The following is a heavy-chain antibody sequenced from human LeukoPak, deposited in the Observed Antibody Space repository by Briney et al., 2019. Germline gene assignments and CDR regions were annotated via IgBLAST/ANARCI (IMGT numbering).Heavy chain of an antibody. CDR1: GFTFSSYW. J-gene: IGHJ4*02. V-gene: IGHV3-74*01. CDR2: INTDGSGT. D-gene: IGHD2-2*02. Sequence: GGSLRLSCAASGFTFSSYWMHWVRQVPGKGPVWVSHINTDGSGTTYADSVKGRFTISRDNAKNSLYLQMNSLRAEDTAVYYCARDRFVYTHWGQGTLVAVSS. CDR3: ARDRFVYTH.